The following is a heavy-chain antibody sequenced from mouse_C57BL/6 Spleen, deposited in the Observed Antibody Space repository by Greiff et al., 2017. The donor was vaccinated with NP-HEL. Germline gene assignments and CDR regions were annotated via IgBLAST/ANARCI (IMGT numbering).Heavy chain of an antibody. CDR1: GFTFSDYG. J-gene: IGHJ1*03. CDR3: ARPDYSSSYWYFGV. D-gene: IGHD1-1*01. CDR2: ISSGSSTI. Sequence: EVQLQQSGGGLVKPGGSLKLSCAASGFTFSDYGMHWVRQAPEKGLEWVAYISSGSSTIFYADTVKGRFTISRDNAKNTLFLQVTSLRSEDTSMYYCARPDYSSSYWYFGVWGTGTTVTVSS. V-gene: IGHV5-17*01.